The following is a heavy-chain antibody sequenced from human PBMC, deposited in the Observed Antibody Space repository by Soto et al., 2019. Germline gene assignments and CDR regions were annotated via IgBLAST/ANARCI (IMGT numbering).Heavy chain of an antibody. V-gene: IGHV4-31*03. CDR1: GGSISSGGYY. CDR2: IYYSGST. Sequence: QVQLQESGPGLVKPSQTLSLTCTVSGGSISSGGYYWSWIRQHPGKGLEWIGYIYYSGSTYYNPSLKSRVTISVDTSKNQFSRKLSSVTAADTAVYYCARARSSGSYYNRNWFDPWGQGTLVTVSS. D-gene: IGHD3-10*01. J-gene: IGHJ5*02. CDR3: ARARSSGSYYNRNWFDP.